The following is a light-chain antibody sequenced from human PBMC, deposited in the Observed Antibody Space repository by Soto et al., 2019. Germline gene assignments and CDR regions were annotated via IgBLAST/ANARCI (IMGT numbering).Light chain of an antibody. CDR3: TSWATSTTMI. CDR1: SSDIGAYNF. Sequence: QSALTQPASVSGSPGQSITISCTGTSSDIGAYNFVSWYQQHPGKAPKLMLYDVHLRPAGVSNRFSGSKSGNTASLTISGLQAEDEADYYCTSWATSTTMIFGGGTKLTVL. CDR2: DVH. V-gene: IGLV2-14*03. J-gene: IGLJ2*01.